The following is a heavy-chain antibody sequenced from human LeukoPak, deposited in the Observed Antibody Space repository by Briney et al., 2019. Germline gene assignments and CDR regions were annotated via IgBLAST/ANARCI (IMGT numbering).Heavy chain of an antibody. CDR1: GFSFSTYS. CDR3: TVDTDYFEGLGFPRPALNDY. V-gene: IGHV3-21*01. Sequence: GGSLRLSCAASGFSFSTYSMNWVRQAPGKGPEWVSSISSSSGDIYYGDSVKGRFTISRDNAKNSLYLQMNRLRVEDTAVYFCTVDTDYFEGLGFPRPALNDYWGQGTLVTVSS. D-gene: IGHD3-22*01. J-gene: IGHJ4*02. CDR2: ISSSSGDI.